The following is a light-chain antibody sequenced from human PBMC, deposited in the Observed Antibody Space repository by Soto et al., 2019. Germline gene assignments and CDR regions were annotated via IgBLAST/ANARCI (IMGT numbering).Light chain of an antibody. Sequence: EIVLTQSPATLAFSPGERAILSCRASQSISTYLAWYQQKPGQTPRLLIYEASNRATGIPARFSGSGSETDSTLTISGLELEDSAVYYSQQRSNQPFVLTFGGGDQVQSK. V-gene: IGKV3-11*01. J-gene: IGKJ4*01. CDR3: QQRSNQPFVLT. CDR2: EAS. CDR1: QSISTY.